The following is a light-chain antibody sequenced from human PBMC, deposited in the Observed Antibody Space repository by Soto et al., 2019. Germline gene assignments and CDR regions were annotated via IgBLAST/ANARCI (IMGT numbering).Light chain of an antibody. V-gene: IGLV1-40*01. CDR3: HSYDSTLSASI. J-gene: IGLJ2*01. CDR2: GNT. Sequence: QSVLTQPPSVSGAPGQRVTISCTGSISNIGAGYDVHWYHQLPGTAPKLLIFGNTNRPSGVPDRFSGSKSGTSASLAINGLQADDEANYYCHSYDSTLSASIFGGGTKLTVL. CDR1: ISNIGAGYD.